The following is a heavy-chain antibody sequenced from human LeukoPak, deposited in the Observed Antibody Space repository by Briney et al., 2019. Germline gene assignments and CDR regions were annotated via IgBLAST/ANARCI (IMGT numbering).Heavy chain of an antibody. CDR3: AQIVGATWAFDY. Sequence: GASVKVSCEASGYTFTSYYMHWVRQAPGQGLEWMGIINPSGGSTSYAQKFQGRVTMTRDTSTSTVYMELSSLRSEDTAVYYCAQIVGATWAFDYWGQGTLVTVSS. CDR2: INPSGGST. V-gene: IGHV1-46*01. D-gene: IGHD1-26*01. CDR1: GYTFTSYY. J-gene: IGHJ4*02.